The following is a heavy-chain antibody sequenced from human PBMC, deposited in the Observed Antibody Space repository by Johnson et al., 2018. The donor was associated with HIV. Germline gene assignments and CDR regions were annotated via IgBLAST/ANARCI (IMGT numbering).Heavy chain of an antibody. V-gene: IGHV3-43*01. CDR1: GFTFDDYT. CDR3: ANGGVRIGSYYSFDV. CDR2: INWDGGST. J-gene: IGHJ3*01. Sequence: QLVESGGVVVQPGGSLRLSCAASGFTFDDYTMHWVRQVPGKGLEWVSLINWDGGSTYYAASVKGRFTISRDNSKNSLYLQMNSLRTEDTALYHCANGGVRIGSYYSFDVWGKGTMVTVYS. D-gene: IGHD1-26*01.